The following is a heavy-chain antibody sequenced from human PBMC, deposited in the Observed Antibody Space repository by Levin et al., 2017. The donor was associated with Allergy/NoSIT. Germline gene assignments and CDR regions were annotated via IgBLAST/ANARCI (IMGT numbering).Heavy chain of an antibody. J-gene: IGHJ3*02. CDR1: GFTFSSYS. V-gene: IGHV3-48*01. CDR2: ISSSSSTI. CDR3: ARAELFGADAFDI. Sequence: LSLTCAASGFTFSSYSMNWVRQAPGKGLEWVSYISSSSSTIYYADSVKGRFTISRDNAKNSLYLQMNSLRAEDTAVYYCARAELFGADAFDIWGQGTMVTVSS. D-gene: IGHD3-10*02.